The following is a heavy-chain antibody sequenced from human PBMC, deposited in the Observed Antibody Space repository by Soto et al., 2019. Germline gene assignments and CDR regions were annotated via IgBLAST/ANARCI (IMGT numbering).Heavy chain of an antibody. CDR1: SGSFSVYY. J-gene: IGHJ3*02. Sequence: SETLSLTCAVYSGSFSVYYWNWIRQSPGKGLEWIGEINHAGSTNYNPSLKSRVTISVDTSKNQFSLKLSSVTAADTAVYFCARDSTRRGACDIWGQGTMVTVSS. V-gene: IGHV4-34*01. D-gene: IGHD4-4*01. CDR2: INHAGST. CDR3: ARDSTRRGACDI.